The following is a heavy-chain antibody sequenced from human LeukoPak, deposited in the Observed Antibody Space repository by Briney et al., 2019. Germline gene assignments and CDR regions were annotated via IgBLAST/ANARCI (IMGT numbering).Heavy chain of an antibody. Sequence: SETLSLTCTVSGGSISSYYWSWIRQPPGKGLEWIGYIYYSGSTNYNPSLKSRVTISVDTSKNQFSLKLSSVTAADTAVYYCARGVRDGSGSYYFDYWGQGTLSPSPQ. CDR2: IYYSGST. CDR1: GGSISSYY. J-gene: IGHJ4*02. D-gene: IGHD3-10*01. V-gene: IGHV4-59*08. CDR3: ARGVRDGSGSYYFDY.